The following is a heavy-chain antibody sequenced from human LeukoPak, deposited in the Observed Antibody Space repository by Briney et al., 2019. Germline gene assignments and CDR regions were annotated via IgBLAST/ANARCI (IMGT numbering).Heavy chain of an antibody. J-gene: IGHJ5*02. CDR2: ISYDGSNK. Sequence: GGSLRLSCAASGFTFSSYAMSWVRQAPGKGLEWVAVISYDGSNKYYADSVKGRFTISRDNSKNTLYLQMNSLRAEDTAVYYCARDLGWFDPWGQGTLVTVSS. V-gene: IGHV3-30*01. CDR1: GFTFSSYA. CDR3: ARDLGWFDP.